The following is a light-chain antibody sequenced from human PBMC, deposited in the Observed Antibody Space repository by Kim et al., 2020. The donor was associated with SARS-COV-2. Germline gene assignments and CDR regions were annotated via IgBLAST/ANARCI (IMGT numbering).Light chain of an antibody. CDR3: QQRSSWPIT. CDR2: DAS. V-gene: IGKV3-11*01. J-gene: IGKJ5*01. Sequence: EIVLTQSPATLSLSPGERATLSCRASQSVSIYLAWYQQKPGQAPRLLIYDASNRATGIPARFSGSGSGTDFTPTISSLEPEDFAVYYCQQRSSWPITFGQGTRLEIK. CDR1: QSVSIY.